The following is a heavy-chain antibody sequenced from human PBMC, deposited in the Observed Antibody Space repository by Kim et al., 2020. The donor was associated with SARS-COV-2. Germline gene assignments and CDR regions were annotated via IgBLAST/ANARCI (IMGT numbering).Heavy chain of an antibody. D-gene: IGHD3-10*01. J-gene: IGHJ6*02. Sequence: SETLSLTCTVSGGSVSSGSYYWSWIRQPPGKGLEWIGYIYYSGSTNYNPSLKSRVTISVDTSKNQFSLKLSSVTAADTAVYYCARLYGSGSWHYYYGMDVWGQGTTVTVSS. CDR2: IYYSGST. CDR1: GGSVSSGSYY. V-gene: IGHV4-61*01. CDR3: ARLYGSGSWHYYYGMDV.